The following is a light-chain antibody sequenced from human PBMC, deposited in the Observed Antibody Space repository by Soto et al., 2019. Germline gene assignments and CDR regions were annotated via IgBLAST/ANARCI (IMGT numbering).Light chain of an antibody. CDR1: QSVLHMSKRNNY. Sequence: DIGMTQSPDSLAVSLGDRTTLNCMSSQSVLHMSKRNNYLAWYKQKPGQAPRLLIFGASNRATGIKDRFSGSGSGKDFTITINSMETDDFEVYYCKKRDSWHITCGNGQRRELK. J-gene: IGKJ5*01. V-gene: IGKV4-1*01. CDR3: KKRDSWHIT. CDR2: GAS.